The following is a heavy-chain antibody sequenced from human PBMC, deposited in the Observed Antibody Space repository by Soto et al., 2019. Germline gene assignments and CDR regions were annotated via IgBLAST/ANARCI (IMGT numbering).Heavy chain of an antibody. Sequence: GGSLRLSCAASGFTFSSYAMSWVRQAPGKGLEWVSAISGSGGSTYYADSVKGRFTISRDNSKNTLYLQMNSLRAEDTAVYYCAKDSFDYALEGDAFDIWGQGTMVTVSS. V-gene: IGHV3-23*01. CDR1: GFTFSSYA. CDR2: ISGSGGST. D-gene: IGHD4-17*01. CDR3: AKDSFDYALEGDAFDI. J-gene: IGHJ3*02.